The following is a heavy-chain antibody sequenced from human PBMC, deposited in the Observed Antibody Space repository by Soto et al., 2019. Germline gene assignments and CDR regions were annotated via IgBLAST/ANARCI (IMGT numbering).Heavy chain of an antibody. CDR3: ARSVEYSSSFGN. CDR2: FFYTGST. CDR1: GGSITDYY. Sequence: SETLSLTCTVSGGSITDYYWSWIRQPPGKGLEWIGHFFYTGSTNYNPSLRSRVTTSVDTSKNQSSLKLSSVTAADTAVYYCARSVEYSSSFGNWGQGTLVTVSS. V-gene: IGHV4-59*08. D-gene: IGHD6-6*01. J-gene: IGHJ4*02.